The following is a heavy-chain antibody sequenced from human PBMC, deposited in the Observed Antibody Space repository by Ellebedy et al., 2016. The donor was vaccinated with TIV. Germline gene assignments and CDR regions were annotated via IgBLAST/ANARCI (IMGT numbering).Heavy chain of an antibody. CDR2: INHGGST. CDR3: ARDHHNTGYSSSWYWFDP. Sequence: MPSETLSLTCDVHGESLTNDYWSWIRQSPGKGLEWIGEINHGGSTNYNPSLKSRLTLSIDTFKNQFSLKLSSVTAADTDTYYCARDHHNTGYSSSWYWFDPWGQGALVTVSS. J-gene: IGHJ5*02. D-gene: IGHD6-13*01. V-gene: IGHV4-34*01. CDR1: GESLTNDY.